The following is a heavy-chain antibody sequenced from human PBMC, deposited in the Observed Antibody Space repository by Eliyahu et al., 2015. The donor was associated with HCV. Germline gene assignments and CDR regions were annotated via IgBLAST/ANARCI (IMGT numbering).Heavy chain of an antibody. CDR1: GYSISSGYY. Sequence: QVQLQESGPGLVKPSETLSLTCAVSGYSISSGYYWGWIRQPPGKGLEWIGRFHSCWGPPHPPPLKSRVTISVDTSKNQFSLKLSSVTAADTAVYYCARWGYSGSPRIGIDYWGQGTLVTVSS. CDR2: FHSCWGP. CDR3: ARWGYSGSPRIGIDY. J-gene: IGHJ4*02. D-gene: IGHD1-26*01. V-gene: IGHV4-38-2*01.